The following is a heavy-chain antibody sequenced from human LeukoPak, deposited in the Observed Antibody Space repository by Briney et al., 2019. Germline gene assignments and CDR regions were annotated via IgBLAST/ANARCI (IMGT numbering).Heavy chain of an antibody. CDR3: ARNSSGNYFDY. V-gene: IGHV4-59*01. CDR1: GGSISSYY. J-gene: IGHJ4*02. D-gene: IGHD1-26*01. CDR2: IYYSGST. Sequence: SETLSLTCTVSGGSISSYYWSWIRQPPGKGLEWIGYIYYSGSTNYNPSLKSRVTISVDTSKNQFSLKLSSVTAADTAVYYCARNSSGNYFDYWGQGTLVTVSS.